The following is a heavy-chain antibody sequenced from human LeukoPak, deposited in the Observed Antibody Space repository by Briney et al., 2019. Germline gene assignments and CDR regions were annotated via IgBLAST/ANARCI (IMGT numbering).Heavy chain of an antibody. J-gene: IGHJ4*02. D-gene: IGHD6-13*01. V-gene: IGHV4-34*01. Sequence: SETLSLTCAVYGGSFSGYYWSWIRQPPGKGLEWIGEINHSGSTNYNPPLKSRVTISVDTSKNQFSLKLSSVTAADTAVYYCATSNSSLYYFDYWGQGTLVTVSS. CDR3: ATSNSSLYYFDY. CDR2: INHSGST. CDR1: GGSFSGYY.